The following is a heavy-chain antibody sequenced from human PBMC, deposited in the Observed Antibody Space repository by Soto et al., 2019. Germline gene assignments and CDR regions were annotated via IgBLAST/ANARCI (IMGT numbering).Heavy chain of an antibody. Sequence: GGSLRLSCAASGFTFSSYAMSWVRQAPGKGLEWVSAISGSGGSTYYADSVKGRFTISRDNSKNTLYLQMNSLRAEDTAVYYCAKDQVAVAGPDNWFDPLGQGTLVTVSS. V-gene: IGHV3-23*01. D-gene: IGHD6-19*01. J-gene: IGHJ5*02. CDR1: GFTFSSYA. CDR2: ISGSGGST. CDR3: AKDQVAVAGPDNWFDP.